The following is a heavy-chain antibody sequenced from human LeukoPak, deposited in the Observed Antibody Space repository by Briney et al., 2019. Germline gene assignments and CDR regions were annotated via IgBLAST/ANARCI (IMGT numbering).Heavy chain of an antibody. D-gene: IGHD2-21*01. V-gene: IGHV1-3*03. CDR1: GYNFNNYA. J-gene: IGHJ4*02. CDR3: ARGIWSARTVDYYLDY. Sequence: GASVKVSCKASGYNFNNYAIHWVRQAPGQRFEWMGWINAGNSHTKYSQNFQGRITITRDSSASTVYMELSSLTSEDMAVYYCARGIWSARTVDYYLDYWGQGTLVTVSS. CDR2: INAGNSHT.